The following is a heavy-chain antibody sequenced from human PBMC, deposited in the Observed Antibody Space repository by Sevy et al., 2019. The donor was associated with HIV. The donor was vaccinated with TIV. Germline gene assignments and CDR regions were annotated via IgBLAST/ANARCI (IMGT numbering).Heavy chain of an antibody. CDR2: ISGSAHRT. Sequence: SCAASGFTFSNYAMSWVRQTPGKGLEWVSAISGSAHRTYYTDSVKGRFTISRDNSKNMLFLQMNSLRAEDTAVYYCVKEVSEYSYSDYWGQGTLVTV. CDR1: GFTFSNYA. V-gene: IGHV3-23*01. D-gene: IGHD5-18*01. J-gene: IGHJ4*02. CDR3: VKEVSEYSYSDY.